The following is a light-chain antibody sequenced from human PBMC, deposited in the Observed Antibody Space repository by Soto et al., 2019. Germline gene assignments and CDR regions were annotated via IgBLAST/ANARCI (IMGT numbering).Light chain of an antibody. CDR1: SSDIGAYDS. Sequence: QSALTQPVSVSGSPGQSITIPCTGTSSDIGAYDSVSWYQQYPGKAPKLIIYDVANRPSGVSDRLSGSKSGNTASLTISGLQAGDEADYYCSSYTTFSTLVLGGGTKLTVL. V-gene: IGLV2-14*01. CDR3: SSYTTFSTLV. CDR2: DVA. J-gene: IGLJ3*02.